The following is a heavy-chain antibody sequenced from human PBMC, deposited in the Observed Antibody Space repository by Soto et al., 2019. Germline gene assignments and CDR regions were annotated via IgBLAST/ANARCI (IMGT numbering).Heavy chain of an antibody. Sequence: APVKVSCKASGGTFRSYAISWVRQAPGQGLEWMGGIIPIFGTANYAQKFQGRVTITADESTSTAYMELSSLRSEDTAVYYCARAYYYDSSGYPHDAFDIWGQGTMVTVSS. V-gene: IGHV1-69*13. CDR1: GGTFRSYA. D-gene: IGHD3-22*01. CDR3: ARAYYYDSSGYPHDAFDI. J-gene: IGHJ3*02. CDR2: IIPIFGTA.